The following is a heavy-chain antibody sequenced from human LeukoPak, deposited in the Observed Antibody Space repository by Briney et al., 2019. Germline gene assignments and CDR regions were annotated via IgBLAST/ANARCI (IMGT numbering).Heavy chain of an antibody. CDR2: IYPGDSDT. CDR3: ARQTIAVAGIAWFDP. CDR1: GYSFTSYW. V-gene: IGHV5-51*01. J-gene: IGHJ5*02. Sequence: GEPLKISCKGSGYSFTSYWIGWVRQMPGKGLEWMGIIYPGDSDTRYSPSFQGQVTISADKSISTAYLQWSSLKASDTAMYYCARQTIAVAGIAWFDPWGQGTLVTVSS. D-gene: IGHD6-19*01.